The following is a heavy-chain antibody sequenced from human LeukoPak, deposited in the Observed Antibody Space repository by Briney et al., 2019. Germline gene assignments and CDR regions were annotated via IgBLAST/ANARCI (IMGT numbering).Heavy chain of an antibody. J-gene: IGHJ4*02. CDR3: ARDLRKFRDYGTYFDY. V-gene: IGHV7-4-1*02. CDR1: GYTFTSYA. D-gene: IGHD4-17*01. CDR2: INTNTGNP. Sequence: ASVKVSCKASGYTFTSYAMNWVRQAPGQGLEWMGWINTNTGNPTYAQGFTGRFVFSLDTSVSTAYLQVSSLKAEDTAVYYCARDLRKFRDYGTYFDYWGQGTLVTVSS.